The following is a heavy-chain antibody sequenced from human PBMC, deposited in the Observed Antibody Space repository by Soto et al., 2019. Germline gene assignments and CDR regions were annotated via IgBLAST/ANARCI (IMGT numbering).Heavy chain of an antibody. CDR2: IRSKAYGVTT. CDR1: GFTFGDYA. D-gene: IGHD2-15*01. V-gene: IGHV3-49*03. CDR3: TRDLGCSGGSCYIPGWFDS. J-gene: IGHJ5*01. Sequence: GGSLRLSCTAPGFTFGDYAMSWFRQAPGKGLEWVGFIRSKAYGVTTEYAASVKGRFTISRDDSKSIAYLQMNSLKTEDTAVYYCTRDLGCSGGSCYIPGWFDSWGQGTLAIVSS.